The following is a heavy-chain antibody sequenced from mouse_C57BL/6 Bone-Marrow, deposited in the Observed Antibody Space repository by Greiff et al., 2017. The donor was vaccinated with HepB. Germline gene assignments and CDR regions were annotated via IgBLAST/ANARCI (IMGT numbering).Heavy chain of an antibody. D-gene: IGHD2-2*01. V-gene: IGHV5-17*01. CDR2: ISSGSSTI. Sequence: EVHLVESGGGLVKPGGSLKLSCAASGFTFSDYGMHWVRQAPEKGLEWVAYISSGSSTIYYADTVKGRFTISRDNAKNTLFLQMTSLRSEDTAMYYCARLGGYDGWFAYWGQGTLVTVSA. CDR1: GFTFSDYG. CDR3: ARLGGYDGWFAY. J-gene: IGHJ3*01.